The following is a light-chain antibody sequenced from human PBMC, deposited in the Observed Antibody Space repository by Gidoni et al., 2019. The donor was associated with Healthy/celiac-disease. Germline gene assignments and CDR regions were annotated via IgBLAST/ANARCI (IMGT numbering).Light chain of an antibody. J-gene: IGLJ1*01. CDR1: SS. V-gene: IGLV1-40*01. Sequence: QSVLTQPPSVSGAPGQRVTISCTGSSSKLLIYGNSNRPSGVPDRFSGSKSGTSASLAITGLQAEDEADYYCQSYDSSLSGFYVFGTGTKVTVL. CDR2: GNS. CDR3: QSYDSSLSGFYV.